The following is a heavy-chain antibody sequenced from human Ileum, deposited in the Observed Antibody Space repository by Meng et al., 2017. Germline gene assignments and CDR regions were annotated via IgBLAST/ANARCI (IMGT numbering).Heavy chain of an antibody. CDR1: GYTFIAYF. D-gene: IGHD3-9*01. J-gene: IGHJ6*02. CDR2: VNPNSGGA. V-gene: IGHV1-2*02. CDR3: TRGSTYDVMTGEYSIRMDL. Sequence: ASVKVSCKASGYTFIAYFVHWVRQAPGQGLEWMGWVNPNSGGAHYAQKFKGRVTMTRDRSTDTAYMEESSLRSDDTAVFYCTRGSTYDVMTGEYSIRMDLWGQGTMVTVSS.